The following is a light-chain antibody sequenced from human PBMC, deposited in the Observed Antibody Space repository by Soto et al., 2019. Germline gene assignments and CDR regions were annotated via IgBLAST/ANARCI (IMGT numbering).Light chain of an antibody. Sequence: PGESTTLSCRASRSFSSSYLAWYQQKPGQAPRLLIYAASSRATGIPDRFRGSGSATDFTLTISRLEPEDSAVYYCQQYYNWPPYTFDQGTKLEIK. V-gene: IGKV3-20*01. CDR2: AAS. J-gene: IGKJ2*01. CDR1: RSFSSSY. CDR3: QQYYNWPPYT.